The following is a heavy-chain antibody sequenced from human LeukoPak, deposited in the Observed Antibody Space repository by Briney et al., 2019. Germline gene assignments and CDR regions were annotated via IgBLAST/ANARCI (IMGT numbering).Heavy chain of an antibody. CDR1: GFTFSSYS. J-gene: IGHJ4*02. CDR3: ASAATPTFIPAAGPTLAY. V-gene: IGHV3-21*04. Sequence: GGSLRLSCAASGFTFSSYSMNWVRQAPGKGLEWVSSISSSSSYIYYADSVKGRFTISIDNAKNSLYLQMNSLRAEDTAVYYCASAATPTFIPAAGPTLAYWGQGTLVTVSS. CDR2: ISSSSSYI. D-gene: IGHD6-13*01.